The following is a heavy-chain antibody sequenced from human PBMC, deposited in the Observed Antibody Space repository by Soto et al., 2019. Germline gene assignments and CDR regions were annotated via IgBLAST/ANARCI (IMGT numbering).Heavy chain of an antibody. J-gene: IGHJ5*02. V-gene: IGHV3-21*01. D-gene: IGHD6-13*01. CDR3: TRDASRDSSARGWFDP. CDR1: GFTFSSYA. CDR2: ISSNSAYI. Sequence: GGSLRLSCAASGFTFSSYAMNWVRQAPGKGLEWVSTISSNSAYIYYTDALRGRFTISRDNAKNSLHLQMNSLRAEDTAVYYCTRDASRDSSARGWFDPWGPGTLVTVSS.